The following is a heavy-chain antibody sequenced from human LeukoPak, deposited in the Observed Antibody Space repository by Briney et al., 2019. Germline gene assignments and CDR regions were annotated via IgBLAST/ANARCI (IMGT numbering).Heavy chain of an antibody. Sequence: TPSETLSLTCTVSGYSISSGYYWGWIRQPPGKGLEWIGNIYHSGSTYSNPSLKSRVIISVDTSKNQFSLKLSSVTAADTAVYYCAAFLLQQINVFDIWGQGTMVSVSS. D-gene: IGHD1-1*01. J-gene: IGHJ3*02. CDR1: GYSISSGYY. CDR2: IYHSGST. CDR3: AAFLLQQINVFDI. V-gene: IGHV4-38-2*02.